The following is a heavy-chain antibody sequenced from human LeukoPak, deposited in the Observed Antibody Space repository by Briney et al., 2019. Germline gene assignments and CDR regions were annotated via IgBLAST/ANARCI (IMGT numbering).Heavy chain of an antibody. D-gene: IGHD4/OR15-4a*01. Sequence: PGGSLRLSCAASGFTFSSSTMNWVRQAPGRGLEWVSSISSSSDYIYYADSVKGRFTIFRDNAKNSLYVQMNSLRAEDTALYYCVRIPNSANFPNWFDPWGQGTLVTVSS. CDR2: ISSSSDYI. CDR1: GFTFSSST. V-gene: IGHV3-21*01. CDR3: VRIPNSANFPNWFDP. J-gene: IGHJ5*02.